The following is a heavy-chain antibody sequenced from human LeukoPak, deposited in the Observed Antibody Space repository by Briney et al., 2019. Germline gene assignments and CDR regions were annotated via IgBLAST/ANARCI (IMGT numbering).Heavy chain of an antibody. D-gene: IGHD1-26*01. V-gene: IGHV3-33*08. CDR2: IWYDGSNK. J-gene: IGHJ3*02. CDR1: GFTFSSYG. CDR3: ATIVGADPRGAFDI. Sequence: GRSLRLSCAASGFTFSSYGMHWVRQAPGKGLEWVAVIWYDGSNKYYADSVKGRFTISRDNSKNTLYLQMNSLRAEDTAVYYCATIVGADPRGAFDIWGQGTMVTVSS.